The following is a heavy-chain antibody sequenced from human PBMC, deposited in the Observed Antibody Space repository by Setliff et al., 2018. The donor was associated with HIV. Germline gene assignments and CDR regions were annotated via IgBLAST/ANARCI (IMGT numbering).Heavy chain of an antibody. J-gene: IGHJ4*02. D-gene: IGHD3-10*01. Sequence: SETLSLTCTVSGGSITTTNYYWGWVRQSPGKGLEWIGVIYYRGSAYYNLSLQSRVTLSVDTSKNSFSLHLTSVTAADTAVYFCARARGPPLPVLDFWGQGTLVTGSS. CDR1: GGSITTTNYY. CDR3: ARARGPPLPVLDF. CDR2: IYYRGSA. V-gene: IGHV4-39*07.